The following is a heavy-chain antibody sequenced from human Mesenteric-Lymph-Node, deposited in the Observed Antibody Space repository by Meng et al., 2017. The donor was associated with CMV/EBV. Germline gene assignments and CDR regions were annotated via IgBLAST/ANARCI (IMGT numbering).Heavy chain of an antibody. D-gene: IGHD6-13*01. CDR2: MFHSGST. CDR1: GYSISSGYY. Sequence: SETLSLTCTVSGYSISSGYYWGWIRQPPGKGLEWIGSMFHSGSTFYNPSLKSRVTLSVDTSKNQFSLKLTSVTAADTAVYYCARDDGLAAAGTALDCWGQGTLVTVSS. V-gene: IGHV4-38-2*02. CDR3: ARDDGLAAAGTALDC. J-gene: IGHJ4*02.